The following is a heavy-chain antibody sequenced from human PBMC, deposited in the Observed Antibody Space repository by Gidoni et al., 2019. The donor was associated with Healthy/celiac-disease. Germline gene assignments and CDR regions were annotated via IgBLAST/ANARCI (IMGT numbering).Heavy chain of an antibody. CDR2: INHSGST. CDR3: ARVAITWIQLWSSAKHFDY. CDR1: GGSFSGYY. D-gene: IGHD5-18*01. J-gene: IGHJ4*02. V-gene: IGHV4-34*01. Sequence: QVQLQQWGAGLLKPSETLSLTCAVYGGSFSGYYWSWIRQPPGKGLEWIGEINHSGSTNYNPSLKSRVTISVDTSKNQFSLKLSSVTAADTAVYYCARVAITWIQLWSSAKHFDYWGQGTLVTVSS.